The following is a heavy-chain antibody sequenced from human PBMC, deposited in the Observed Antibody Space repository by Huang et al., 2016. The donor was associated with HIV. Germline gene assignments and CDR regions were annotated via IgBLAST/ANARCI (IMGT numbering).Heavy chain of an antibody. Sequence: EVQLVESGGGLVQPGGSLRLSCAASGFTFSSHWMHWVRQGPGKGPGWVSRSNNDGSTTTYADAVKGRFTISRDNAKNTLHLQMNSLRVEDTAMYYCARGVGGNSDYWGQGTLVTVSS. CDR1: GFTFSSHW. CDR3: ARGVGGNSDY. D-gene: IGHD2-15*01. J-gene: IGHJ4*02. CDR2: SNNDGSTT. V-gene: IGHV3-74*01.